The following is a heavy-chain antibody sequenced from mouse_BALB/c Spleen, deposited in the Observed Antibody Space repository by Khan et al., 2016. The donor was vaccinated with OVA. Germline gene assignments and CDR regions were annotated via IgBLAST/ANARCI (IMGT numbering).Heavy chain of an antibody. V-gene: IGHV1-4*01. CDR3: VRDGAYHRNDGWFAY. D-gene: IGHD2-14*01. J-gene: IGHJ3*01. CDR2: INPSNGYT. Sequence: QVRLQQSGAELARPGASVKMSRKASGYTFTSYTIHWIKLRPGQGLEWIGFINPSNGYTNYNQKFKDKATLTADKSSTTVYMQLSSLTSDDSAVYNCVRDGAYHRNDGWFAYWGQGTLVTVSA. CDR1: GYTFTSYT.